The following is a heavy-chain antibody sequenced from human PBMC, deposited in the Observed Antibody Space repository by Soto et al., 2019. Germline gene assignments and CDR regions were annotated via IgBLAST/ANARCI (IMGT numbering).Heavy chain of an antibody. J-gene: IGHJ4*02. V-gene: IGHV4-39*02. D-gene: IGHD3-9*01. Sequence: QLQLQESGPGLVKPSETLSLTCTVSGGSISSSNFYWGGIRQPPGKGLEWIGNVYYSGKTYFNPSLKSRVTVSVDTSKTHFSLKLSSVTAADTAVYYCARLRGLVDYWGQGTLVTVSS. CDR3: ARLRGLVDY. CDR1: GGSISSSNFY. CDR2: VYYSGKT.